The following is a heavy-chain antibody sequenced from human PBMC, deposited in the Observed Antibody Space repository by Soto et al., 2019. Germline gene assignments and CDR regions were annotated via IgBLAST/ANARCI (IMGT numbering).Heavy chain of an antibody. J-gene: IGHJ4*02. CDR1: GFTFSSYW. V-gene: IGHV3-7*01. D-gene: IGHD5-12*01. CDR3: ARDGSGYDFNYFDY. Sequence: GGSLRLSCAASGFTFSSYWMSWVRQAPGKGLEWVANIKQDGSEKYYVDSVKGRFTISRDNAKNSLYLQMNSLRAEDTAVYYCARDGSGYDFNYFDYWGQGTLVTVSS. CDR2: IKQDGSEK.